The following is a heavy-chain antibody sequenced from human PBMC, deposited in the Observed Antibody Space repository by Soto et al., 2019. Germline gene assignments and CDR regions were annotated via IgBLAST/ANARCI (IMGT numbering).Heavy chain of an antibody. J-gene: IGHJ6*02. Sequence: QVQLVESGGGVVQPGRSLRLSCAASGFTFSSNGMHWVRQAPGKGLEWVAVISYDGSNKYYADSVKGRFTISRDNSKNTXYXXMNSLRAEDTAVYYCAKDGGSSWYLAADYYYGMDVWGQGTTVTVSS. D-gene: IGHD6-13*01. CDR2: ISYDGSNK. CDR1: GFTFSSNG. CDR3: AKDGGSSWYLAADYYYGMDV. V-gene: IGHV3-30*18.